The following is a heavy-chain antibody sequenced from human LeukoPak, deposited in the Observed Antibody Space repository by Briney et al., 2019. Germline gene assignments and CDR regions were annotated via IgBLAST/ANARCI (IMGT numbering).Heavy chain of an antibody. CDR1: GGSISSGASD. V-gene: IGHV4-31*03. CDR2: INHSGST. J-gene: IGHJ2*01. Sequence: PSETLSLTCTVSGGSISSGASDWGWIRQHPKRGLEWVGYINHSGSTYYNPSLGSRVTMSVDTSKNQFSLKLSSVTAADSSVYYCARAARQGFTMIVVPFFYFDLWGRGTLVTVSS. D-gene: IGHD3-22*01. CDR3: ARAARQGFTMIVVPFFYFDL.